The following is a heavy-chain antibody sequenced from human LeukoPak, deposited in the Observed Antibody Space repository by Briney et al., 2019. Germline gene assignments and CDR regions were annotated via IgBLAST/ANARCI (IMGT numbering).Heavy chain of an antibody. D-gene: IGHD3-16*02. CDR3: AKEGPSRYGDQIYYFDY. J-gene: IGHJ4*02. CDR2: ISGSGGST. Sequence: GGSLRLSCAASEFTFSSYAMSWVRQAPGKGLEWVSAISGSGGSTYYADFVKGRFTISRDNSKNTLYLQMNSLRAEDTAVYYCAKEGPSRYGDQIYYFDYWGQGTLVTVSS. CDR1: EFTFSSYA. V-gene: IGHV3-23*01.